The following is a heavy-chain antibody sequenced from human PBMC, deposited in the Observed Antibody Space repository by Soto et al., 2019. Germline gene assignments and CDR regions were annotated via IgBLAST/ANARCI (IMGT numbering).Heavy chain of an antibody. Sequence: QVQLVESGGGVVQPGRSLRLSCAASGFTFRSYAMYWVRQAPGKGLECVAVISYDGSNQFYRDYVKGRFTISRDNSKNTLYLQINSLRYEDTAVYYCARGDREDIAVVVGVRPGEYGVDVWGQGTTVTVSS. CDR1: GFTFRSYA. J-gene: IGHJ6*02. CDR3: ARGDREDIAVVVGVRPGEYGVDV. CDR2: ISYDGSNQ. D-gene: IGHD2-15*01. V-gene: IGHV3-30-3*01.